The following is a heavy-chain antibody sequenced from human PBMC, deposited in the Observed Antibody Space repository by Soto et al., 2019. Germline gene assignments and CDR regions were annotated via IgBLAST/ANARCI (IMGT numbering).Heavy chain of an antibody. V-gene: IGHV4-59*01. CDR2: IYYSGST. CDR3: ARAVNYEYYDFWSGYYTLDY. D-gene: IGHD3-3*01. CDR1: GGSISSYY. J-gene: IGHJ4*02. Sequence: SETLSLTCTVSGGSISSYYWSWIRRPPGKGLEWIGYIYYSGSTNYNPSLKSRVTISVDTSKNQFSLKLSSVTAADTAVYYCARAVNYEYYDFWSGYYTLDYWGQGTLVTVSS.